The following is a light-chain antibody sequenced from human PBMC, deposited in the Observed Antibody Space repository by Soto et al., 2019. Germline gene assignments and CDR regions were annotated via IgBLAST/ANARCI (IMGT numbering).Light chain of an antibody. J-gene: IGKJ5*01. CDR2: GVS. CDR1: QSVSSSY. CDR3: QQYGSSPPIT. V-gene: IGKV3-20*01. Sequence: EIVLTQSPGTLSLSPGERATLSCRASQSVSSSYLAWYQQKPGQAPRLLIYGVSSRATGIPDRFSGSGSGTDFTLTISRLEPEDFAVYYCQQYGSSPPITFGQGTRLDIK.